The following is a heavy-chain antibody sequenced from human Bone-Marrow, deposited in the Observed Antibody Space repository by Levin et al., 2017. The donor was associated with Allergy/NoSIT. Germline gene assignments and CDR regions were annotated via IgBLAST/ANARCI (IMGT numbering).Heavy chain of an antibody. Sequence: SQTLSLTCTVSGASISSRYWSWLRQSPEKGLEWLGYIYYSGNTNYNPSLESRVTIAVDTSKNQVSLQLRSVTAADTAVYFCARVLVWKNDAFDLWGQGTTVTVSS. CDR1: GASISSRY. V-gene: IGHV4-59*11. J-gene: IGHJ3*01. CDR2: IYYSGNT. D-gene: IGHD2-8*01. CDR3: ARVLVWKNDAFDL.